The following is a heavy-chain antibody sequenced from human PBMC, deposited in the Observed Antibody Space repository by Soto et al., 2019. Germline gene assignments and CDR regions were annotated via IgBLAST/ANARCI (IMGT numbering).Heavy chain of an antibody. J-gene: IGHJ4*02. CDR3: AKTRPGYSTSYPGY. CDR2: ISGGSGSG. D-gene: IGHD6-13*01. CDR1: GFTLSSYA. V-gene: IGHV3-23*01. Sequence: GGSLRLSCAASGFTLSSYAMSWVRQVLGKGREWVSAISGGSGSGYYADSVKGRFTISRDNTKNTLYLQMSSLRLEDTAVYYCAKTRPGYSTSYPGYWGQATLVTVSA.